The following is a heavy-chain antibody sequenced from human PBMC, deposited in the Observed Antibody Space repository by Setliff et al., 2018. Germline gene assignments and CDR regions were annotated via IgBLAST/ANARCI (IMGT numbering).Heavy chain of an antibody. CDR1: GRSFSGYY. Sequence: PSETLSLTCAVYGRSFSGYYWSWIRQPPGKGLEWIGEINHSGSTNYNPSLKSRVTISVDTSKNQFSLKLSSVTAADTAVYYCAGSLGGFDYWGQGTLVTVSS. CDR3: AGSLGGFDY. J-gene: IGHJ4*02. CDR2: INHSGST. D-gene: IGHD3-16*01. V-gene: IGHV4-34*01.